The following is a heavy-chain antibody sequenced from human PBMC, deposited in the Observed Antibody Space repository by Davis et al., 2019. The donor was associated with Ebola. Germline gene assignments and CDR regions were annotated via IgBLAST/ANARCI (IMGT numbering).Heavy chain of an antibody. D-gene: IGHD3-16*01. J-gene: IGHJ6*03. CDR1: GFNFNTYA. CDR2: ISYDGSVK. Sequence: GESLKISCAASGFNFNTYAMHWVSQAPGKGLEWAAVISYDGSVKYYGDSVKGRFTISRDNSKNTLYLQMNSLRPEDTAVYYCARGGGGAIRLPFYYYYMAVWGKGTTVTVSS. CDR3: ARGGGGAIRLPFYYYYMAV. V-gene: IGHV3-30*04.